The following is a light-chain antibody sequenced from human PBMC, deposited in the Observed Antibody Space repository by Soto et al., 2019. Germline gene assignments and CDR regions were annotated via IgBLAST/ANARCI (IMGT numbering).Light chain of an antibody. CDR2: DAS. Sequence: EIVLTQSPATLSLSPGERATLSCRASQSVSSYLAWYQQKPGQAPRLLIHDASNRATGIPARFSGSGSGTGFTLTISSLEPEDFAVYFCQQRSSWPRGTFGQGTKLEIK. J-gene: IGKJ2*02. CDR3: QQRSSWPRGT. CDR1: QSVSSY. V-gene: IGKV3-11*01.